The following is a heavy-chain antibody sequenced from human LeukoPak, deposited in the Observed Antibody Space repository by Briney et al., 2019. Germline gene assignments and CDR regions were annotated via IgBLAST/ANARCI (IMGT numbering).Heavy chain of an antibody. CDR2: INPNSGGT. D-gene: IGHD6-19*01. V-gene: IGHV1-2*06. CDR1: GYTFTGYY. J-gene: IGHJ3*02. CDR3: ARDRQWLVRRAFDI. Sequence: GASVKVSCKASGYTFTGYYMHWVRQAPGQGLEWMGRINPNSGGTNYAQKFQGRVTMTRDTSISTAYMELSRLRSDDTAVYYCARDRQWLVRRAFDIWGQGTMVTVSS.